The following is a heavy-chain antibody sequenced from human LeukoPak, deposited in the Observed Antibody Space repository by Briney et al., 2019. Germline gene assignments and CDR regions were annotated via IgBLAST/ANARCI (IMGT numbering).Heavy chain of an antibody. CDR1: GFTFSDYY. Sequence: GGSLRFSCAASGFTFSDYYMSWVRQAPGKGLGWVSYISSSGSTIYYADSVKGRFTISRDNSKNTLYLQMNRLRAEDTAVYYCSKDQRGYYFDYSGQGALVTVSS. V-gene: IGHV3-11*04. CDR2: ISSSGSTI. CDR3: SKDQRGYYFDY. J-gene: IGHJ4*02.